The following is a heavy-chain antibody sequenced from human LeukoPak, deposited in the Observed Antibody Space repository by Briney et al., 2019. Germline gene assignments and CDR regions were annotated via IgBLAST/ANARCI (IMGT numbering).Heavy chain of an antibody. CDR3: ARQNRESGYSYGYPDYYYMDV. CDR1: GYSFTSYW. V-gene: IGHV5-51*01. CDR2: IYPGDSDT. Sequence: GESLKISCKGSGYSFTSYWIGWVRQMPGKGLEWMGIIYPGDSDTRYSPSFQGQVTISADKSISTAYLQWSSLKASDTAMYYCARQNRESGYSYGYPDYYYMDVWGKGTTVTVSS. J-gene: IGHJ6*03. D-gene: IGHD5-18*01.